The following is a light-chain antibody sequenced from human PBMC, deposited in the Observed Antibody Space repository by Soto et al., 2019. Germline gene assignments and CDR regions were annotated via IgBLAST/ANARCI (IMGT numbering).Light chain of an antibody. CDR3: QQTYSPLRT. CDR2: TAS. Sequence: LTHSLGCLFTITCRASQPIRSYLNWYQQKPGKAPRLLIYTASNLQSGVPSRFSGTRSGTDFTLIISDLQAEDFATYYCQQTYSPLRTFGQGTKVDIK. CDR1: QPIRSY. J-gene: IGKJ1*01. V-gene: IGKV1-39*01.